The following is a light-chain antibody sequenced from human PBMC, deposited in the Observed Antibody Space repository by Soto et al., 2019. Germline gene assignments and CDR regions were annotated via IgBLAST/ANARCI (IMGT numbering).Light chain of an antibody. CDR2: DVS. J-gene: IGLJ2*01. Sequence: QSVLTQPASVSGSPGQSITISCTGTSSDVGGYNYVSWYQQHPGKAPKLMIYDVSIWPSGVSNRFSGSKSGNTASLTISGLQAEDEADYYCSSYSSSSTLVFGGGTKLTVL. CDR3: SSYSSSSTLV. CDR1: SSDVGGYNY. V-gene: IGLV2-14*01.